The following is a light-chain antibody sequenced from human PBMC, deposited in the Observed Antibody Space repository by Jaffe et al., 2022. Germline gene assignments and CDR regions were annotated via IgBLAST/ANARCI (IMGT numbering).Light chain of an antibody. J-gene: IGKJ1*01. CDR2: GAS. CDR1: QSISNT. Sequence: EIVMTQSPVTLSVSPGERATLSCRASQSISNTLAWYQQKPGQAPRLLFYGASTRATGVPARFSASGSGTEFTLTISSLQSEDFAVYYCQQYNNWPRTFGQGTKVE. V-gene: IGKV3-15*01. CDR3: QQYNNWPRT.